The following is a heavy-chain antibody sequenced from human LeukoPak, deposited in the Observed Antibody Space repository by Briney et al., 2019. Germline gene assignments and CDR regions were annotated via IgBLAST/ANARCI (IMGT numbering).Heavy chain of an antibody. D-gene: IGHD1-26*01. Sequence: GGSLRLSCAASGFTVSSNYMSWVRQAPGKGLEWVSVIYSGGSTYYADSVKGRFTISRDNSKNTLYLQMNSLRAEDTAVYYCTQIEWERWRGWGQGTLATVSS. J-gene: IGHJ4*02. CDR2: IYSGGST. CDR1: GFTVSSNY. CDR3: TQIEWERWRG. V-gene: IGHV3-66*01.